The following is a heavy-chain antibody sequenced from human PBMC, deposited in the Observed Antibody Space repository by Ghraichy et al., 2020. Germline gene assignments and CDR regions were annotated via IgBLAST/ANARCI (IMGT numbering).Heavy chain of an antibody. CDR3: AREISRGKWLFQFDY. Sequence: GGSLRLSCAASGFTFSSYAMHWVRQAPGKGLEWVAVISYDGSNKYYADSVKGRFTISRDNSKNTLYLQMNSLRAEDTAVYYCAREISRGKWLFQFDYWGQGTLVTVSS. J-gene: IGHJ4*02. CDR2: ISYDGSNK. D-gene: IGHD3-22*01. V-gene: IGHV3-30-3*01. CDR1: GFTFSSYA.